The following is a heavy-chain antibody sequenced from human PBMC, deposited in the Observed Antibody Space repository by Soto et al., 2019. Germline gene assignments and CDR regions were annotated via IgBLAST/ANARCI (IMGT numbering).Heavy chain of an antibody. D-gene: IGHD3-3*01. Sequence: SQTLSLTCAISGDSGSSISAVGIWVRQNPSRGLEWLGRTYYKSKWYYNSAVSVKSRITINPDTSKNQFSLQLNSVTPEDTAVYYCSRGSWDDVSGHYYMDVWGKGTTVTVSS. V-gene: IGHV6-1*01. CDR3: SRGSWDDVSGHYYMDV. CDR1: GDSGSSISAV. CDR2: TYYKSKWYY. J-gene: IGHJ6*03.